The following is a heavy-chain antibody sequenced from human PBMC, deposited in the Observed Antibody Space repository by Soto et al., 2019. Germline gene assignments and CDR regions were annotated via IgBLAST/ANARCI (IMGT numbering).Heavy chain of an antibody. CDR1: GFTFSSYS. CDR2: ISSSSSTI. Sequence: GGSLRLSCAASGFTFSSYSMNWVRQAPGKGLEWVSYISSSSSTIYYADSVKGRFTISRDNAKNSLYLQMNSLRAEDTAVYYCARDRTLSYCGGDCYSGWFDPWGQGTLVTVSS. J-gene: IGHJ5*02. D-gene: IGHD2-21*01. CDR3: ARDRTLSYCGGDCYSGWFDP. V-gene: IGHV3-48*01.